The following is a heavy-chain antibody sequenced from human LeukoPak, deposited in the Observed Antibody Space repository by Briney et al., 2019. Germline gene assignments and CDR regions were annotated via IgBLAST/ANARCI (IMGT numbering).Heavy chain of an antibody. J-gene: IGHJ4*02. CDR1: GFTFSSFW. CDR3: ARDPRAAPHYDC. D-gene: IGHD6-6*01. Sequence: GGSLRLSCAASGFTFSSFWINWVSQAPGKGLEWVANINQDGSVVHYVDSVKGRFTISRDNARNSLFLQMDSLRAEDTAVYFCARDPRAAPHYDCWGQGTLVTVSS. CDR2: INQDGSVV. V-gene: IGHV3-7*01.